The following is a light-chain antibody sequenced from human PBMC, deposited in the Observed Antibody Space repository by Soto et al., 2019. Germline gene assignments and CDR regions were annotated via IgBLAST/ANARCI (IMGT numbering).Light chain of an antibody. Sequence: IHMTQSPSSLSASVGDRVNITCRESQRITTYLNWYQQKPGKAPKLLISTAATLQGGVPSRFSGSGSGTDFTLTITTLQPEDFATYFCQQSYSTPYTFGQGTKLEIK. CDR1: QRITTY. V-gene: IGKV1-39*01. CDR3: QQSYSTPYT. J-gene: IGKJ2*01. CDR2: TAA.